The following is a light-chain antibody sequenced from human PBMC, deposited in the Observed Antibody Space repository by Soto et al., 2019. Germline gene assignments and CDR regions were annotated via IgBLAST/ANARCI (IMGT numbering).Light chain of an antibody. Sequence: EIVLTQSPATLSLSPGERATLSCRASQSVSSYLVWYQQKPGQAPRLLIYDASNRATGIPARFSGGGSGTDFTLTISSLEPEDFAVYYCQQRFNWPRFTFGQGTKLEIK. CDR2: DAS. CDR3: QQRFNWPRFT. V-gene: IGKV3-11*01. J-gene: IGKJ2*01. CDR1: QSVSSY.